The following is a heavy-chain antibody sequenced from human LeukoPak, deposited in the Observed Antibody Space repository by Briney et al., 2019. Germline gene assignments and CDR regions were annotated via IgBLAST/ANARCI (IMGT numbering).Heavy chain of an antibody. CDR1: GFTFSTYW. V-gene: IGHV3-74*01. CDR2: IKDGGTTT. Sequence: GGSLRLSCAASGFTFSTYWIHWVRQVPGKGLVRVARIKDGGTTTDYADSVKGRFTISRDDAKSTLYLHMNSLRAEDTAVYYCTTIRPGYWGQGTLVTVSP. CDR3: TTIRPGY. D-gene: IGHD1-26*01. J-gene: IGHJ4*02.